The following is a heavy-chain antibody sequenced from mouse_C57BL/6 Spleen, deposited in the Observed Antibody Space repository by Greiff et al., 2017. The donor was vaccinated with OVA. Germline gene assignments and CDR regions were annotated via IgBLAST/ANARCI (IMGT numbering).Heavy chain of an antibody. CDR1: GYTFTSYW. V-gene: IGHV1-55*01. Sequence: VQLKQSGAELVKPGASVKMSCKASGYTFTSYWITWVKQRPGQGLEWIGDIYPGSGSTNYNEKFKSKATLTVDTSSSTAYMQLSSLTSEDSAVYYCARQLRLQAMDYWGQGTSVTVSS. J-gene: IGHJ4*01. D-gene: IGHD3-2*02. CDR2: IYPGSGST. CDR3: ARQLRLQAMDY.